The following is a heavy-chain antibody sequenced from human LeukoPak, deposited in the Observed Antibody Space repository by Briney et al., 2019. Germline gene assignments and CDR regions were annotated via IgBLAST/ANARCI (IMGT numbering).Heavy chain of an antibody. J-gene: IGHJ6*03. CDR3: ARIPYYYGSGSYYLVYYYYMDV. D-gene: IGHD3-10*01. CDR2: INHSGST. CDR1: GGSISGYY. Sequence: PSETLSLTCTVSGGSISGYYWSWIRRPPGKGLEWIGEINHSGSTNYNPSLKSRVTISVDTSKNQFSLKLSSVTAADTAVYYCARIPYYYGSGSYYLVYYYYMDVWGKGTTVTISS. V-gene: IGHV4-34*01.